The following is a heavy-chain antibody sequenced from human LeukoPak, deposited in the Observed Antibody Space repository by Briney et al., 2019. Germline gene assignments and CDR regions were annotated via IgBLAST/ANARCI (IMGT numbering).Heavy chain of an antibody. CDR2: IRNKAYGGTT. J-gene: IGHJ4*02. D-gene: IGHD6-6*01. CDR3: TRPDSSSSHFDY. Sequence: GRSLRLSCTASGFTFGDYAMSWVRQAPGKGLEWVGFIRNKAYGGTTEYAASVKGRFTISRDDSKSIAYLQMNSLKTEDTAVYYCTRPDSSSSHFDYWGQGTLVTVSS. V-gene: IGHV3-49*04. CDR1: GFTFGDYA.